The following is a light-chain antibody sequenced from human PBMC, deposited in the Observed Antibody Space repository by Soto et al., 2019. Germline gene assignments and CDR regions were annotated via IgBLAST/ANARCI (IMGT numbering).Light chain of an antibody. Sequence: IVLTQSPATLSLSPGEGATLSCRASQSVRSNLAWYQHKPGQPPRLLIFGASTRATGLPARFTGGGSGTEFTLPLSSLQSEDLAVYYCQQYQNWPWTFGQGTKVEIK. CDR1: QSVRSN. J-gene: IGKJ1*01. CDR2: GAS. V-gene: IGKV3-15*01. CDR3: QQYQNWPWT.